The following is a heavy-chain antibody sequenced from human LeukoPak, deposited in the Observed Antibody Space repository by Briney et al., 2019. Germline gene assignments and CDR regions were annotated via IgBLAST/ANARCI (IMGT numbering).Heavy chain of an antibody. J-gene: IGHJ4*02. V-gene: IGHV1-69*05. D-gene: IGHD1-26*01. CDR3: AREELVGATTRVGRRFDY. CDR1: GGTFSSYA. Sequence: SVKVSCKASGGTFSSYAISWVRQAPGRGLEWMGGIIPIFGTANYAQKFQGRVTITTDESTSTAYMELSSLRSEDTAVYYCAREELVGATTRVGRRFDYWGQGTLVTVSS. CDR2: IIPIFGTA.